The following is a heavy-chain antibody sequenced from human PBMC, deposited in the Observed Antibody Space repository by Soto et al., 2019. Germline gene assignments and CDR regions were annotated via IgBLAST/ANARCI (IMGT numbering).Heavy chain of an antibody. CDR3: ARAHSTGWHYFDY. CDR1: GFTFSDHY. D-gene: IGHD6-19*01. V-gene: IGHV3-11*06. Sequence: GGSLRLSCAASGFTFSDHYMSWIRQAPGKGPEWVSYISTSSGSYTNYADSVKGRFTISRDNSKNTLYLHINSLKVDDTAMYYCARAHSTGWHYFDYWGPGTLVTVSS. CDR2: ISTSSGSYT. J-gene: IGHJ4*02.